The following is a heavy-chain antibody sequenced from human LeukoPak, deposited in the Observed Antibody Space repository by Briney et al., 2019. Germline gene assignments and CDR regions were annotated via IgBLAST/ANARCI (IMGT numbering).Heavy chain of an antibody. V-gene: IGHV3-30*02. CDR3: YCGSGSNFDY. CDR1: GFTFSSYG. CDR2: IRYDGSNK. J-gene: IGHJ4*02. Sequence: GGSLRLSCAASGFTFSSYGMHWVRQAPGKGLEWAAFIRYDGSNKYYADSVKGRFTISRDNSKNTLYLQMNSLRAEDTAVYYCYCGSGSNFDYWGQGTLVTVSS. D-gene: IGHD3-10*01.